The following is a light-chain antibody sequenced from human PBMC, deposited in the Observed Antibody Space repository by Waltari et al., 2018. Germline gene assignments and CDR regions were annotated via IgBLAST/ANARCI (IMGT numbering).Light chain of an antibody. V-gene: IGKV1-39*01. CDR3: QQSYSTPPYT. CDR1: QSISSY. CDR2: AAS. J-gene: IGKJ2*01. Sequence: DIQMTQSPSSLSASVGDRVTIPCRASQSISSYLNWYQQKPGKAHKLLIYAASSLQSGVPSRFSGSGSGTDFTLTISSLQPEDFATYYCQQSYSTPPYTFGQGTKLEIK.